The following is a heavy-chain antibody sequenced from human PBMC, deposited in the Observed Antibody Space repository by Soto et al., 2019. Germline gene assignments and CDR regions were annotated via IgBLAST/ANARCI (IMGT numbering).Heavy chain of an antibody. CDR1: GYSFTSYW. CDR2: IYPGDSDT. Sequence: GESLKISCKGPGYSFTSYWIGWVRQMPGKGLEWMGIIYPGDSDTRYSPSFQGQVTISADKSISTAYLQWSSLKASDTAMYYCARLGYDYSNPCNYGMDVWGQGTTVTVSS. CDR3: ARLGYDYSNPCNYGMDV. J-gene: IGHJ6*02. D-gene: IGHD4-4*01. V-gene: IGHV5-51*01.